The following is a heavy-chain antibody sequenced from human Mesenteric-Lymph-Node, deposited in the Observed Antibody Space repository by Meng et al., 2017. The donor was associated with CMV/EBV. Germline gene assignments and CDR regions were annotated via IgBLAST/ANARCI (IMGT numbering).Heavy chain of an antibody. J-gene: IGHJ5*02. D-gene: IGHD2-15*01. V-gene: IGHV4-34*01. CDR1: GGSFSGYH. CDR3: ARGGYCSGDSCYSTWWFDP. Sequence: SETLSLTCAVFGGSFSGYHWSWIRQPPGKGLEWIGEINHSGSTYYNPSLKSRVTISVDTSKNQFSLKLSSVTAADTAVYCCARGGYCSGDSCYSTWWFDPWGQGTLVTVSS. CDR2: INHSGST.